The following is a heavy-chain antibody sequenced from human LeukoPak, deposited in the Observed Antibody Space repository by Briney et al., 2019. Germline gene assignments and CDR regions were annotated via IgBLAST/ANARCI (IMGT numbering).Heavy chain of an antibody. CDR3: ARDLSHYDFWSGYYLDAFDI. J-gene: IGHJ3*02. Sequence: SETLSLTCTVSGGSISSYYWSWVRQPAGKGLEWIGRIYTSGSTNYNPSLKSRVTMSVDTSKNQFSLKLSSVTAADTAVYYCARDLSHYDFWSGYYLDAFDIWGQGTMVTVSS. V-gene: IGHV4-4*07. CDR2: IYTSGST. D-gene: IGHD3-3*01. CDR1: GGSISSYY.